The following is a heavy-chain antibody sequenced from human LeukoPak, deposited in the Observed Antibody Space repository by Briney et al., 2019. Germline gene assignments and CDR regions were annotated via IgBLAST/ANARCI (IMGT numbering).Heavy chain of an antibody. CDR3: ATDPLAVAGTIADY. J-gene: IGHJ4*02. CDR2: ISSSGSTI. D-gene: IGHD6-19*01. V-gene: IGHV3-11*01. Sequence: PGGSLRLSCAASGLTFSDYYMSWIRQAPGKGLEWVSYISSSGSTIYYADSVKGRFTISRDNAKNSLYLQMNSLRAEDTAVYYCATDPLAVAGTIADYWGQGTLVTVSS. CDR1: GLTFSDYY.